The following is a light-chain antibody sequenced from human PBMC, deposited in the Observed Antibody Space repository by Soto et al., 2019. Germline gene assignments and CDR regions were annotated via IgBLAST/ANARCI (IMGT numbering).Light chain of an antibody. CDR3: SSYTTSGTLPVV. V-gene: IGLV2-14*01. CDR1: SSDVGGYDY. Sequence: SVLTQPASVSGSPGQSITISCTGTSSDVGGYDYVSWYQQHPGKAPKLMISEVSNRHSGVSTRFSGSKSGNTASLTISGLQAEDEADYYCSSYTTSGTLPVVFGGGTKVTVL. CDR2: EVS. J-gene: IGLJ2*01.